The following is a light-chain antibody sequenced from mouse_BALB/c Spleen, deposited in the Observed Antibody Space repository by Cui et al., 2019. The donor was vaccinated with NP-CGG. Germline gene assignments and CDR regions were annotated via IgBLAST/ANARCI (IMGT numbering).Light chain of an antibody. CDR3: ALWYSNHWV. CDR1: TGAVTTSNY. V-gene: IGLV1*01. CDR2: GTN. J-gene: IGLJ1*01. Sequence: AVFTQEPALTTSPGETVRLTCRSSTGAVTTSNYANWVQEKPDHLFTGLIGGTNNRVPGVPARFSGSLIGDKAALTITGAQTEDEAIYFCALWYSNHWVFGGGTKLTVL.